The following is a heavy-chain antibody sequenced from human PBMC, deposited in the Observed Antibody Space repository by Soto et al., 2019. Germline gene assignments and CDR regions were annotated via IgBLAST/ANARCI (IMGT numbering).Heavy chain of an antibody. Sequence: SSETLSLTCTVSGGSISSGGYYWSWIRQHPGKGLEWIGYIYYSGSTYYNPSLKSRVTISVDTSKNQFSLKLSSVTAADTAVYYCAKLADYDFWSGYSAPAYGMDVWGQGTTVTVS. V-gene: IGHV4-31*03. J-gene: IGHJ6*02. D-gene: IGHD3-3*01. CDR1: GGSISSGGYY. CDR2: IYYSGST. CDR3: AKLADYDFWSGYSAPAYGMDV.